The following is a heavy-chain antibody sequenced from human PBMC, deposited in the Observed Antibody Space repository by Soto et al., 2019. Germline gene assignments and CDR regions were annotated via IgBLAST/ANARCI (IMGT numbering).Heavy chain of an antibody. CDR1: GGSISSYY. CDR3: ARDGSIIWGLGAFDI. J-gene: IGHJ3*02. V-gene: IGHV4-59*01. D-gene: IGHD6-6*01. CDR2: IYYSGST. Sequence: KTSETLSLTCTVSGGSISSYYWSWIRQPPGKGLEWIGYIYYSGSTNYNPSLKSRVTISVDTSKNQFSLKLSSVTAADTAVYYCARDGSIIWGLGAFDIWGQGTMVTVS.